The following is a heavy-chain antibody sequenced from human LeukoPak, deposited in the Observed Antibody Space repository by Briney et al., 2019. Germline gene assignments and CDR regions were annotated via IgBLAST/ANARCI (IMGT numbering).Heavy chain of an antibody. V-gene: IGHV1-69*04. Sequence: GASVKVSCKASGGTFSSYAISWVRQAPGQGLEWMGRIIPILGIANYAQKFQGRVTITADKSTSTAYMELSSLRSEDTAVYYCARWAGDCTDAACPQYLDFWGQGTLVTVSS. J-gene: IGHJ4*02. D-gene: IGHD2-8*01. CDR2: IIPILGIA. CDR3: ARWAGDCTDAACPQYLDF. CDR1: GGTFSSYA.